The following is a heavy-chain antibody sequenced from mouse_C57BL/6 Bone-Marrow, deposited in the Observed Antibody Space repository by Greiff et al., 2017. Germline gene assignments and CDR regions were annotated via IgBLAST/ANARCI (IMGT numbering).Heavy chain of an antibody. D-gene: IGHD2-13*01. J-gene: IGHJ1*03. CDR3: ARYGDYYWYFDV. CDR1: GYTFTSYW. V-gene: IGHV1-53*01. CDR2: INPSNGGT. Sequence: QVQLQQPGAELVKPGASVKLSCKASGYTFTSYWMHWVKQRPGQGLEWIGDINPSNGGTNYNEKFKSKATLTVDKSSSTAYMQLSSLTSEDSAVYYCARYGDYYWYFDVWGTGTTVTVSS.